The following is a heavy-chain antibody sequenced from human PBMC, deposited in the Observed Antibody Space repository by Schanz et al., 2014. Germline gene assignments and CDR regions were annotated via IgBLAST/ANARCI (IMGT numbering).Heavy chain of an antibody. D-gene: IGHD3-10*01. Sequence: QEQLVQSGAVVKKPGDSVTVSCKVSGFIFTGYFMHWIRQAPGKGLEWMGRLNPATGGANFADKFQGRVALTSDRSIKSFAMELTRLTSDDTAVYYCARDWGQGYFGSPGHWGQGTLVTVSS. CDR1: GFIFTGYF. J-gene: IGHJ4*02. CDR3: ARDWGQGYFGSPGH. V-gene: IGHV1-2*06. CDR2: LNPATGGA.